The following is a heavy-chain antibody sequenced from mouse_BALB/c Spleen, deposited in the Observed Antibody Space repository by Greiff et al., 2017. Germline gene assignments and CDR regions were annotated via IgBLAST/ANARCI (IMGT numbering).Heavy chain of an antibody. CDR3: AGGANYYGSSPLDY. D-gene: IGHD1-1*01. V-gene: IGHV3-8*02. CDR2: ISYSGST. J-gene: IGHJ2*01. Sequence: EVQLQESGPSLVKPSQTLSLTCSVTGDSITRGYWNWIRKFPGNKLEYMGYISYSGSTYYNPSLKSRISITRDTSKNQYYLQLNSVPTEDTATYYCAGGANYYGSSPLDYWGQGTTLTVSS. CDR1: GDSITRGY.